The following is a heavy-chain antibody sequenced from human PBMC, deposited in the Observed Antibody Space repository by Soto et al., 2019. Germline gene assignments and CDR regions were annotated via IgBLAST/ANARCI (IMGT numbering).Heavy chain of an antibody. Sequence: SGPTLVNPTQTLTLTCTFSGFSLNISGVGVAWIRQPPRKALEWLALIYWDDAKFYTPSLKTRLTITKDTSKRQVVLTMTDMDSVDTATYYCVHRRDYFDRSGYYLNWFDPWGQGTLVTVSS. CDR2: IYWDDAK. CDR1: GFSLNISGVG. D-gene: IGHD3-22*01. J-gene: IGHJ5*02. V-gene: IGHV2-5*02. CDR3: VHRRDYFDRSGYYLNWFDP.